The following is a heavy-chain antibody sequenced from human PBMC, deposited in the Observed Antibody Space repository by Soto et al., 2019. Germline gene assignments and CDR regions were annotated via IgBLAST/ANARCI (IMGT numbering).Heavy chain of an antibody. Sequence: PSETLSLTCTVSGGSISSYYWSWIRQPPGKGLEWIGYIYYSGSTNYNPSLKSRVTISVDTSTNQFSLKLSSVTAAYTAVYYCARLLHPHSNWFDPWGQGTLVTVSS. CDR1: GGSISSYY. CDR3: ARLLHPHSNWFDP. V-gene: IGHV4-59*08. CDR2: IYYSGST. J-gene: IGHJ5*02.